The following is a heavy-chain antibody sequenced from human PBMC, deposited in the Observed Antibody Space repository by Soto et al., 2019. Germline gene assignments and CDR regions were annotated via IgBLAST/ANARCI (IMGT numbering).Heavy chain of an antibody. V-gene: IGHV4-34*01. CDR1: GGSFSNYY. CDR2: INHRGST. Sequence: QVQLQQWGAGLLRPSETLSLTCAVYGGSFSNYYWTWVRQPPGKGLEWIGEINHRGSTSYNPSLTRRVTVSLDTSKSQFSLKLTSVTAADTAVSYCARILLERRRFDYWGQGTLVTVSS. J-gene: IGHJ4*02. D-gene: IGHD1-1*01. CDR3: ARILLERRRFDY.